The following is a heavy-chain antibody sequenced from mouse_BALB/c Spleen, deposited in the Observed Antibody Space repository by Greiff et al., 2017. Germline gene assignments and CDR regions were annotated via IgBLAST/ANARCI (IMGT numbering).Heavy chain of an antibody. Sequence: QVQLQQSGAELVRPGTSVKISCKASGYTFTNYWLGWVKQRPGHGLEWIGDIYPGGGYTNYNEKFKGKATLTADTSSSTAHMQLSSLTSEDSAVYFCAREGVYDGYYYAMDYWGQGTSVTVSS. CDR1: GYTFTNYW. J-gene: IGHJ4*01. V-gene: IGHV1-63*02. CDR3: AREGVYDGYYYAMDY. CDR2: IYPGGGYT. D-gene: IGHD2-3*01.